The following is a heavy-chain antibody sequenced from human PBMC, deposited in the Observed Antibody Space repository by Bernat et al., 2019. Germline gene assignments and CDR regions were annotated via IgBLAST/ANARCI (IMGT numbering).Heavy chain of an antibody. D-gene: IGHD4-17*01. V-gene: IGHV1-46*01. J-gene: IGHJ4*02. CDR2: INPSDGNT. CDR3: ARGDNGDFPRPFDY. CDR1: GYTFTSYY. Sequence: QVQLVQSGAEVRKPGASVKVSCKASGYTFTSYYLNWVRQAPGQGLEWMGIINPSDGNTNSAQKFRGTVTMTRDGSTSTVYMEMSSLRPDDTAIYYCARGDNGDFPRPFDYWGQGTLVTVSS.